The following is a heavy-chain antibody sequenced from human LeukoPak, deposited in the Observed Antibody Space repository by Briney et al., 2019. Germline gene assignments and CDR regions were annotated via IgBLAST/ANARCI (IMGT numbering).Heavy chain of an antibody. CDR2: ISYDGSNQ. D-gene: IGHD2/OR15-2a*01. CDR3: ARDRLRAFYYFDS. Sequence: PGRSLRLSCAASGFTFSSYGMHWVRQAPGKGLEWLSFISYDGSNQNYADSVKVRFTISRDNSKNKVYLQQSSLRAEDTAVYYCARDRLRAFYYFDSWGQGTLVTVSS. V-gene: IGHV3-30*03. J-gene: IGHJ4*02. CDR1: GFTFSSYG.